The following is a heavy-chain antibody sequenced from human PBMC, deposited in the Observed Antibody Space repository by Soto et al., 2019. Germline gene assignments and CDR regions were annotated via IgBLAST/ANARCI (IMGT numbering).Heavy chain of an antibody. CDR1: GFTVSTNY. D-gene: IGHD5-12*01. CDR2: IYSGGNT. V-gene: IGHV3-66*01. J-gene: IGHJ4*02. Sequence: EVQLVESGGGLVQPGGSLRLSCVVSGFTVSTNYMSWVRQAPGKGLEWVSVIYSGGNTYYADSVKGRFTISRDNSRNTLYLQMNTLRAEDTAVYYCAKEDGSPFGYWGQGTLVTVSS. CDR3: AKEDGSPFGY.